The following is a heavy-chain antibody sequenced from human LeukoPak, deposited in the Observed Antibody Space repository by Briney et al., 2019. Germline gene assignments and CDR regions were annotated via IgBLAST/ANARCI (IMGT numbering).Heavy chain of an antibody. CDR1: GYTFTSYG. CDR3: AASGYSSSWSPWFDP. Sequence: GASVKVPCKASGYTFTSYGISWVRQAPGQGLEWMGWISAYNGNTNYAQKLQGRVTMTTDTSTSTAYMELRSLRSDDTAVYYCAASGYSSSWSPWFDPWGQGTLVTVSS. V-gene: IGHV1-18*01. CDR2: ISAYNGNT. D-gene: IGHD6-13*01. J-gene: IGHJ5*02.